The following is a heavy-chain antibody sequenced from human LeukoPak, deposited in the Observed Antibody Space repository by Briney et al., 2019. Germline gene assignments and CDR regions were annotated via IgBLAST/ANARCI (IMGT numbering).Heavy chain of an antibody. Sequence: VASVTVSCKVSGYTLTELSMHWVRQAPGKGLEWMGGFDPEDGETIYAQKFQGRVTMTEDTSTDTAYMELSSLRSEDTAVYYCATQIPSIVVVVAATGIFDYWGQGTLVTVSS. CDR2: FDPEDGET. D-gene: IGHD2-15*01. J-gene: IGHJ4*02. CDR1: GYTLTELS. CDR3: ATQIPSIVVVVAATGIFDY. V-gene: IGHV1-24*01.